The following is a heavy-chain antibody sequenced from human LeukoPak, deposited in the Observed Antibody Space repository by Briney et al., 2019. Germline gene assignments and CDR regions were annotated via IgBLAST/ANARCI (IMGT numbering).Heavy chain of an antibody. V-gene: IGHV4-59*01. CDR3: ARAGSSGWYYFDY. CDR1: GGSISSNY. J-gene: IGHJ4*02. D-gene: IGHD6-19*01. CDR2: IYYSGST. Sequence: SETLSLTCTVSGGSISSNYWSWIRQPPGKGLEWIGYIYYSGSTNYNPSLKSRVTISVDTSKNQFSLKLSSVTAADTAVYYCARAGSSGWYYFDYWGQGTLVTVSS.